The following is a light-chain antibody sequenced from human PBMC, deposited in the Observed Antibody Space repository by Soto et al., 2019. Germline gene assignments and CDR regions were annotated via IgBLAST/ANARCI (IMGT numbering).Light chain of an antibody. CDR3: QQRINWPLT. CDR1: QSVSTY. V-gene: IGKV3-11*01. CDR2: DTS. Sequence: EIVLTQSPATLSLSPGERATLSCRASQSVSTYLAWYQQKPGQAPRLLIYDTSKMATGIPARFSGSGSGTDFTLSISSLEPEDFAGYYCQQRINWPLTFGGGTKVEIK. J-gene: IGKJ4*01.